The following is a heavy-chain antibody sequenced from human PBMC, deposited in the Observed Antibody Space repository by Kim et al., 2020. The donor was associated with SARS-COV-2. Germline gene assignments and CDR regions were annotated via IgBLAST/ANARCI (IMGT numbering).Heavy chain of an antibody. CDR3: ARSRDTSGYYRGMDV. V-gene: IGHV4-59*01. J-gene: IGHJ6*02. Sequence: KHSLKSRVTISVDTSKNQFSLKLSSLTAADTATYYYARSRDTSGYYRGMDVWGQGTTVTVS. D-gene: IGHD3-22*01.